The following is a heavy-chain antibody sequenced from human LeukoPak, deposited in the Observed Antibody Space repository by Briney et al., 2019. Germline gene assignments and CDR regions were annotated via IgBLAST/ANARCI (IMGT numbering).Heavy chain of an antibody. V-gene: IGHV3-30*18. CDR2: ISYDGSNK. CDR3: AKDSGDRSLRNYYFDL. D-gene: IGHD1-7*01. CDR1: GFTFSTYG. Sequence: GGSLRLSCAASGFTFSTYGMHWVRQAPGKGLEWVTFISYDGSNKYYADSVKGRFTISRDNSKNTLYLQINSLRAEDTAVCYCAKDSGDRSLRNYYFDLWGRGTLVTVSS. J-gene: IGHJ2*01.